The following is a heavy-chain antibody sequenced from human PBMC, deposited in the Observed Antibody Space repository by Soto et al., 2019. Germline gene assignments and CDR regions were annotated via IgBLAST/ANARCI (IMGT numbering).Heavy chain of an antibody. CDR2: IIPIFGPA. J-gene: IGHJ6*02. CDR3: ATGSFTSTGGRIGYHYNAMDV. V-gene: IGHV1-69*13. D-gene: IGHD1-1*01. CDR1: GGTFSSSD. Sequence: GASVKVSCKASGGTFSSSDFNWVRQAPGQGLEWMGGIIPIFGPANFAKKFQGRVTITADESTTTAYMELSSLTSEDTAVYYCATGSFTSTGGRIGYHYNAMDVWGQGTTVTVSS.